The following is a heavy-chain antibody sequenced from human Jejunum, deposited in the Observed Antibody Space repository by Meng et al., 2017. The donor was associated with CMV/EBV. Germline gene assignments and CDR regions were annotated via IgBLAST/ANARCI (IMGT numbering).Heavy chain of an antibody. Sequence: LRLSCSASGFNFKDYWMDWVRQAPGRGLEWVANIRYDGGERYYVNSVEGRFFIYRDNARNTLYLQMNSLRGDDSAIYYCTRALDYWGQGTPVTVSS. CDR2: IRYDGGER. CDR3: TRALDY. J-gene: IGHJ4*02. CDR1: GFNFKDYW. V-gene: IGHV3-7*04.